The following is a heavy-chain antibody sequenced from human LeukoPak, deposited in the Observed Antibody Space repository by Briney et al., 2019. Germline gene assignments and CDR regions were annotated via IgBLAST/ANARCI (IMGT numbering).Heavy chain of an antibody. D-gene: IGHD4-23*01. CDR2: ISRSGGTT. CDR1: GCTFSSYA. CDR3: AKEETTVVTPGLDH. V-gene: IGHV3-23*01. J-gene: IGHJ4*02. Sequence: GGSLRLSCAASGCTFSSYAMTWVRQAPGKGLEWVSAISRSGGTTYYADSVKGRFAISRDNSRGTVSLQINSLTAEDTAVYYCAKEETTVVTPGLDHWGQGALVTVSS.